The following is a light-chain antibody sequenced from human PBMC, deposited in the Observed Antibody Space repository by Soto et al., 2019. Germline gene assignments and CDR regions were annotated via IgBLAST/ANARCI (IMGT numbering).Light chain of an antibody. Sequence: EIVMTQSPATLSVSPGERATLSGRASQSVSSNLAWYQQKPGQAPRLLIYGASTRATAIPARFSGSGSGTEITLTISSLQSEDFAVYYCQQYNNWPVTFGQGTKVDIK. CDR3: QQYNNWPVT. V-gene: IGKV3-15*01. J-gene: IGKJ1*01. CDR2: GAS. CDR1: QSVSSN.